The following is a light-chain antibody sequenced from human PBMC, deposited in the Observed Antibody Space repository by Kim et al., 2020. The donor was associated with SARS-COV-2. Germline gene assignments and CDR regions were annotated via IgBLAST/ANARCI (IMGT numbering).Light chain of an antibody. CDR2: GAS. CDR1: QSVTTN. V-gene: IGKV3-15*01. CDR3: QQYNSWPLT. Sequence: EIVMTQSPVTLSVSPGERATLSCRASQSVTTNLAWYQQKPGQAPRLLIYGASTRATGIPARFSGSGSGTEFTLTISSLQSEDFAVYYCQQYNSWPLTFGGGTKVDIK. J-gene: IGKJ4*01.